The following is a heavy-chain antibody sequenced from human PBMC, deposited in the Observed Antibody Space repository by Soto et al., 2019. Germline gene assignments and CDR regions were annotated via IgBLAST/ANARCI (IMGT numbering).Heavy chain of an antibody. D-gene: IGHD2-8*02. Sequence: QVQLVQSGAEVKKPGSSVKVSCEASGGAFRSYAISWVRQAPGQGLEWMGGIIPIFGTANYAQKFQGRVTMTADESTSTANMGMSSMLSEDTAVYYCARVGLYCTDTSCTLRDYYYGMDVWGQGTTVTVSS. CDR3: ARVGLYCTDTSCTLRDYYYGMDV. V-gene: IGHV1-69*12. J-gene: IGHJ6*02. CDR1: GGAFRSYA. CDR2: IIPIFGTA.